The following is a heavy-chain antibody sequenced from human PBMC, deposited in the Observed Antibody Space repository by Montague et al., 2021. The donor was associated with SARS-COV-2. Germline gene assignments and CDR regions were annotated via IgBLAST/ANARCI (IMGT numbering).Heavy chain of an antibody. V-gene: IGHV3-23*01. D-gene: IGHD1-26*01. CDR1: GFTFTSYG. CDR3: AKRGSYIFDY. Sequence: SLRLSCAASGFTFTSYGMAWVRQAPGKGLEWVSVITVSGAGTYYXESVEGRFTISRDHSRNTLFLQMNSLRAEDTAVYYCAKRGSYIFDYWGQGTLSPSPQ. J-gene: IGHJ4*02. CDR2: ITVSGAGT.